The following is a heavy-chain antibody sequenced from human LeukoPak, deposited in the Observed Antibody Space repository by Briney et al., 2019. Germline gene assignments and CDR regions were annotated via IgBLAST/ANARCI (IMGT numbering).Heavy chain of an antibody. CDR1: GYTLTELS. D-gene: IGHD1-26*01. CDR2: FDPEDGET. J-gene: IGHJ4*02. Sequence: ASVKVSCKVSGYTLTELSMHWVRQAPGKGLEWMGGFDPEDGETIYAQKFQGRVTMTEDTSTDTAYMGQSSLRSEDTAVYYCATMRRIRGSYYYFDFWGQGTLVTVSS. V-gene: IGHV1-24*01. CDR3: ATMRRIRGSYYYFDF.